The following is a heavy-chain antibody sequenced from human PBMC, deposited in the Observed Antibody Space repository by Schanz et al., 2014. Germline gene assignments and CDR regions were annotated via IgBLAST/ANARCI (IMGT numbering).Heavy chain of an antibody. D-gene: IGHD5-18*01. CDR3: VRVSFADPRLYRGMDRDIDY. CDR1: GFTFSSYG. V-gene: IGHV3-33*01. J-gene: IGHJ4*02. CDR2: IWYDGSNK. Sequence: QVQLVESGGGVVQPGRSLRLSCAASGFTFSSYGMHWVRQAPGKGLEWVAVIWYDGSNKYYADSVKGRFTISRDNSKNTLFLQMNSLRAEDTAVYYCVRVSFADPRLYRGMDRDIDYWGQGTLVTVSS.